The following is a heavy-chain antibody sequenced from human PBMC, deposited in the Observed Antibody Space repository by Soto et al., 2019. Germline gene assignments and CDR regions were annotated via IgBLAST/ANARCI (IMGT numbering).Heavy chain of an antibody. V-gene: IGHV1-18*01. CDR3: ARDSRSGYYYD. Sequence: QVQLVQSGAEVKKPGASVKVSCKASGYTFTSYGISWVRQAPGQGLEWMGWISAYNGNTNYAQKLQGRVTMTTDTAKSTAYRELRSLRSADTAVYYCARDSRSGYYYDWGQGTLVTVSS. D-gene: IGHD3-22*01. CDR1: GYTFTSYG. CDR2: ISAYNGNT. J-gene: IGHJ4*02.